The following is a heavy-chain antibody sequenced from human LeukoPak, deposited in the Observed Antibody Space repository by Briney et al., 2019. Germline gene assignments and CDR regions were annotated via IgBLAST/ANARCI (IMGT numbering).Heavy chain of an antibody. Sequence: PSETLSLTCSVSGDSISSGSYYWGWIRQPGGKGLEWIGRIYTSGSTNYNPSLKSQVTMSFDASNNQFSLRLSSVTAADTAVYYCARVTTGGYYNCWGQGTLVTVSS. CDR3: ARVTTGGYYNC. D-gene: IGHD3-22*01. CDR2: IYTSGST. J-gene: IGHJ4*02. V-gene: IGHV4-61*02. CDR1: GDSISSGSYY.